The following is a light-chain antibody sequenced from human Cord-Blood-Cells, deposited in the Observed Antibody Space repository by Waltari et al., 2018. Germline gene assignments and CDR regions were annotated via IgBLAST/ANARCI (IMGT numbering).Light chain of an antibody. CDR1: ALPKQY. CDR2: KDS. J-gene: IGLJ7*01. V-gene: IGLV3-25*02. Sequence: SYELTQPPSVSVSPGQTARITCSGDALPKQYAYWYQQKPGQAPVLVIYKDSERPSGFPERFSGSSSGTTVTLTISGVQAEDEADYYCQSADSSGTYPVFGGGTQLTVL. CDR3: QSADSSGTYPV.